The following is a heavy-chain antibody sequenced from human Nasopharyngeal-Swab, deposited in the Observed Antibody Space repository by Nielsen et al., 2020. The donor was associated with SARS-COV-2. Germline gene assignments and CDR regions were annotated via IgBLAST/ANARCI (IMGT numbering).Heavy chain of an antibody. CDR3: ARDPRVYYYDRSTSWYFDL. J-gene: IGHJ2*01. CDR1: GGSISSYY. Sequence: SETLSLTCTVSGGSISSYYWSWIRQPQGKGLEWIGYIYYSGSTNYNPSLKSRVTISVDTSKNQFSLKLSSVTAADTAVYYCARDPRVYYYDRSTSWYFDLWGRGTLVTVSS. V-gene: IGHV4-59*01. D-gene: IGHD3-22*01. CDR2: IYYSGST.